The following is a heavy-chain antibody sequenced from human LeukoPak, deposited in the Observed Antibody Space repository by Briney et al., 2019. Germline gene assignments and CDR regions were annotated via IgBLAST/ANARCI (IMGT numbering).Heavy chain of an antibody. J-gene: IGHJ4*02. Sequence: SETLSLTCAVYGGSFSGYYWSWIRQPPGKGLEWIGEINHSGSTNYNPSLKSRVTISVDTSKNQFSLKLSSATAADTAVYYCARARTPYYYDTRGPYYWGQGTLVTVSS. CDR2: INHSGST. CDR3: ARARTPYYYDTRGPYY. D-gene: IGHD3-22*01. V-gene: IGHV4-34*01. CDR1: GGSFSGYY.